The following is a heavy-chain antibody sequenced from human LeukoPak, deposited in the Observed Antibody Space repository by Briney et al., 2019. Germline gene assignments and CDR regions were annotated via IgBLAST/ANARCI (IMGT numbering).Heavy chain of an antibody. D-gene: IGHD6-13*01. V-gene: IGHV3-7*03. CDR3: AKDGGSSWTFVAFDI. CDR1: GFTFSSYW. CDR2: IKQDGSEK. J-gene: IGHJ3*02. Sequence: GGSLRLSCAASGFTFSSYWMSWVRQAPGKGLEWVANIKQDGSEKYYVDSVKGRFTISRDNAKNSLYLQMNSLRAEDTALYYCAKDGGSSWTFVAFDIWGQGAMVTVSS.